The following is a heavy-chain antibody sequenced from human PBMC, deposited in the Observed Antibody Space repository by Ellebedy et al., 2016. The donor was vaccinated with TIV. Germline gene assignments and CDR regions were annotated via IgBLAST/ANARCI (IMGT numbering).Heavy chain of an antibody. CDR1: GFTFSSYG. D-gene: IGHD4-17*01. CDR2: IWYDGSNK. J-gene: IGHJ4*02. CDR3: ARGEETYGMGYFDY. Sequence: GESLKISCAASGFTFSSYGMHWVRQAPGKGLEWVAVIWYDGSNKYYADSVKGRFTISRDNSKNTLYLQMNSLRAEDTAVYYCARGEETYGMGYFDYWGQGTLVTVSS. V-gene: IGHV3-30*19.